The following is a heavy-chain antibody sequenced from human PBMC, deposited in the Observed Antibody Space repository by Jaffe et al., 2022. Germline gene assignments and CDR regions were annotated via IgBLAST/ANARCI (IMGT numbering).Heavy chain of an antibody. CDR2: INPSGGST. CDR3: ARDIRDIVLVVYATPHWFDP. Sequence: QVQLVQSGAEVKKPGASVKVSCKASGYTFTSYYMHWVRQAPGQGLEWMGIINPSGGSTSYAQKFQGRVTMTRDTSTSTVYMELSSLRSEDTAVYYCARDIRDIVLVVYATPHWFDPWGQGTLVTVSS. V-gene: IGHV1-46*03. CDR1: GYTFTSYY. J-gene: IGHJ5*02. D-gene: IGHD2-8*02.